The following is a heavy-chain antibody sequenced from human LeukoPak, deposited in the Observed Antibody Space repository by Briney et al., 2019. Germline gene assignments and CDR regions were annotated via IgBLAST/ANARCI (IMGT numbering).Heavy chain of an antibody. J-gene: IGHJ4*02. CDR1: GFTFSSYW. CDR2: ITATSSST. Sequence: GGSLRLSCVASGFTFSSYWMTWVRQAPGKGLEWVSAITATSSSTHDADSVQGRFTISRDNSKNTLYLQMNSLRPEDTAIYYCAKLFESGTYNNFFHYWGQGTLVTVFS. V-gene: IGHV3-23*01. CDR3: AKLFESGTYNNFFHY. D-gene: IGHD3-10*01.